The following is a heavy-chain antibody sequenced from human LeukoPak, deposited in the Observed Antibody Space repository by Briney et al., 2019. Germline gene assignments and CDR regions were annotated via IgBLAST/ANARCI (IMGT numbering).Heavy chain of an antibody. J-gene: IGHJ4*02. Sequence: ASVKVSCKASGYTFTSYDINWVRQATGQGLEWMGWMNPNSSNTGYAQKFQGRVTMTRNTSISTAYMELSSLRSEDTAVYYCASSKEVRGEFDYWGQGTLVTVSS. CDR1: GYTFTSYD. D-gene: IGHD3-10*01. V-gene: IGHV1-8*01. CDR2: MNPNSSNT. CDR3: ASSKEVRGEFDY.